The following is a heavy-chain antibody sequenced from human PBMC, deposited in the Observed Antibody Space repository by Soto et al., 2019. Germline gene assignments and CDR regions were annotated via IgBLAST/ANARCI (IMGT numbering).Heavy chain of an antibody. Sequence: QVQLVQSGAEVQKPGASVKVSCKASGYTFSNHDINWVRQATGQGLEWMGWMSPNSGRTGYAQKFQGRVTMTRNTSSSTAYMELSSLRSDDTAVYYCARGKRYTNDYWGQGTLVTVSS. CDR1: GYTFSNHD. CDR2: MSPNSGRT. CDR3: ARGKRYTNDY. V-gene: IGHV1-8*01. D-gene: IGHD2-2*02. J-gene: IGHJ4*02.